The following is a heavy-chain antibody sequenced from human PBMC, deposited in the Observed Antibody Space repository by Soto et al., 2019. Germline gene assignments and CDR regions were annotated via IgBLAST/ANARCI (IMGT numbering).Heavy chain of an antibody. V-gene: IGHV4-59*01. J-gene: IGHJ6*03. CDR1: GGSISSYY. D-gene: IGHD2-2*01. Sequence: SETLSLTCTVSGGSISSYYWSWIRQPPGKGLEWIGYIYYSGSTNYNPSLKSRVTISVDTSKNQFSLKLSSVTAADTAVYYCARGGKGPAAIFDYYYMDVWGKGTTVTVSS. CDR3: ARGGKGPAAIFDYYYMDV. CDR2: IYYSGST.